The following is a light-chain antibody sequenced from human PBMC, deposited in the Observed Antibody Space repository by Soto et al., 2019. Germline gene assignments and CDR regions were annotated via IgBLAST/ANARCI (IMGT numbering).Light chain of an antibody. CDR2: DAS. Sequence: DIQMTQSPSSLSASVGDRVTITCKASQDISNYLNWYQQKPGKAPKLLIYDASNLETGVPSRFSGSGSWTDFTFTISSLQPEDIATYYCQQYYNLPLTFGGGTKVEIK. V-gene: IGKV1-33*01. J-gene: IGKJ4*01. CDR1: QDISNY. CDR3: QQYYNLPLT.